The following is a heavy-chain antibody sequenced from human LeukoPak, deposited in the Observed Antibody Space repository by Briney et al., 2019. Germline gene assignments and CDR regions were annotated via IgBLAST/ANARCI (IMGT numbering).Heavy chain of an antibody. V-gene: IGHV3-48*03. J-gene: IGHJ3*02. CDR3: ARGTYAFDI. CDR2: ISSSGSTI. Sequence: GGSLRLSCAASGFTFSSYEMNWVRQAPGKGLEWVSYISSSGSTIYYADSVKGRFTISRDNAKNSLYLQMNSLRAEDTAVYYYARGTYAFDIWGQGTMVTVSS. CDR1: GFTFSSYE.